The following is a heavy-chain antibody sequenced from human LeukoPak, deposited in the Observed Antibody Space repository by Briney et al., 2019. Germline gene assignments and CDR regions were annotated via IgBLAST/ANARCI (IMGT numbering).Heavy chain of an antibody. D-gene: IGHD1-7*01. Sequence: SVKVSCKASGGTFSSYAISWVRQAPGQGLEWMGGIIPIFGTANYAQKFQGRVTITADESTSTAFMELSSLRSEDTVVYYCARVGITGTTGEDYWGQGTLVTVSS. J-gene: IGHJ4*02. V-gene: IGHV1-69*13. CDR3: ARVGITGTTGEDY. CDR1: GGTFSSYA. CDR2: IIPIFGTA.